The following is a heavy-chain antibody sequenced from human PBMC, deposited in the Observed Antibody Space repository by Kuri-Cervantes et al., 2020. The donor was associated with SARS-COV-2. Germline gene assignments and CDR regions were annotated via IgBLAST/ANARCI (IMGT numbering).Heavy chain of an antibody. CDR1: GGSISSSSYY. V-gene: IGHV4-39*01. J-gene: IGHJ6*02. Sequence: ESLKISCTVSGGSISSSSYYWGWIRQPPGKGLEWIGSIYYSGSTYYNPSFKSRVTISVDTSKNQFSLNLSSVTAADTAVYYCARHDDGSGSDQPGGYYYYGMDVWGQGTTVNVSS. CDR2: IYYSGST. CDR3: ARHDDGSGSDQPGGYYYYGMDV. D-gene: IGHD3-10*01.